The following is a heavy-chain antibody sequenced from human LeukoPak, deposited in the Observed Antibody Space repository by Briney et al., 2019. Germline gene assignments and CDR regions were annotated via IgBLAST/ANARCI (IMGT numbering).Heavy chain of an antibody. D-gene: IGHD3-10*01. CDR2: IYFSGST. Sequence: PSETLSLTCTVSGGSISSSSYYWGWIRQPPGKGLEWIGSIYFSGSTYYNPSLKSRVTISVDTSNNQFSLTLSSVTAADTAVYYCARSGSGTYFVDYWGQGTLVTVST. V-gene: IGHV4-39*01. J-gene: IGHJ4*02. CDR3: ARSGSGTYFVDY. CDR1: GGSISSSSYY.